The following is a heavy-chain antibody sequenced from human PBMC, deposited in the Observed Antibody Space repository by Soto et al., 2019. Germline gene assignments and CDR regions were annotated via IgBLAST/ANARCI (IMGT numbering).Heavy chain of an antibody. D-gene: IGHD2-2*01. J-gene: IGHJ6*03. CDR3: ARDPGGHCSSPSCNYYYYYMDV. Sequence: EVQLVESGGGLVQTGGSLRLSCAASGFTFSSYSMNWVRQAPGKGLEWVSYISSSSSTIYYADSVKGRFTISRDNAKNSRYLQMNSRRAEDTAVYYCARDPGGHCSSPSCNYYYYYMDVWGKGTTVTVSS. V-gene: IGHV3-48*01. CDR1: GFTFSSYS. CDR2: ISSSSSTI.